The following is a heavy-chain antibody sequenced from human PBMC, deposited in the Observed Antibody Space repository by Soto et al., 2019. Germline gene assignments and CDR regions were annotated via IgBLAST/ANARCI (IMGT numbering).Heavy chain of an antibody. J-gene: IGHJ6*02. D-gene: IGHD1-1*01. V-gene: IGHV4-39*01. CDR3: ARRVHGMDV. Sequence: SETLSLTCTVSGGSISSSSYYWGWIRQPPGKGLGWIGSIYYSGSTYYNPSLKGRVTISVDTSKNQFSLKLSSVTAADTAVYYCARRVHGMDVWGQGTTVTVSS. CDR2: IYYSGST. CDR1: GGSISSSSYY.